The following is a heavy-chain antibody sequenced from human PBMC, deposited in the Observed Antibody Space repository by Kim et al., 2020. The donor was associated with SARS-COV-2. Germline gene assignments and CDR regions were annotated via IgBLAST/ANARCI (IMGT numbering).Heavy chain of an antibody. CDR2: T. CDR3: ARVSVISAFDI. J-gene: IGHJ3*02. Sequence: TSYADSVKGRFTISRDNAKNTLYLQMNSLRAEDTAVYYCARVSVISAFDIWGQGTMVTVSS. D-gene: IGHD2-21*01. V-gene: IGHV3-74*01.